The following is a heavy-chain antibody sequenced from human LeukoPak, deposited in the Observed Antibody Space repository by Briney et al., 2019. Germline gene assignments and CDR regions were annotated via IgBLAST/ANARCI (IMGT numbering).Heavy chain of an antibody. D-gene: IGHD3-22*01. Sequence: PETLSLTCAVSGGSFSGYYWYWIRQPPGKGLEWIGEINHGESTNYNPSLKSRATLSVDTSKNQFSLKLTSVTAADTAVNYCARGRTYYYDTSGYYPSIYYGMDVWGQGTTVIVSS. CDR2: INHGEST. CDR3: ARGRTYYYDTSGYYPSIYYGMDV. V-gene: IGHV4-34*01. CDR1: GGSFSGYY. J-gene: IGHJ6*02.